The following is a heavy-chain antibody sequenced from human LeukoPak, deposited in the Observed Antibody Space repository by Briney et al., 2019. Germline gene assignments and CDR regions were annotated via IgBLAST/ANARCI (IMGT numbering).Heavy chain of an antibody. J-gene: IGHJ4*02. Sequence: ASVKVSCKAFGYTFITYYMHWVRQAPGQGLEWMGTINPSSGTTTYAQKFQGRVIVTIDTSTSTVYMEMSSLRSEDTAVYYCARDRNGVAVAGDFDYWGQGTLVTVSS. D-gene: IGHD6-19*01. V-gene: IGHV1-46*01. CDR1: GYTFITYY. CDR2: INPSSGTT. CDR3: ARDRNGVAVAGDFDY.